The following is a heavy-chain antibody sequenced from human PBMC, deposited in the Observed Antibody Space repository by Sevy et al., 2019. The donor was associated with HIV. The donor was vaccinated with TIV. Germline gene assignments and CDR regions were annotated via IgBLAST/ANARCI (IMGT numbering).Heavy chain of an antibody. CDR2: IYYNGRT. Sequence: SDTLSLTCTVSDASLTSYYWSWIRYSPGKGLEWIGNIYYNGRTNYNRSLNSRVIISVDTSKGQFSLKLSSVTPADTALYYCARDSFCTSGICNMFFDHWGQGILVTVST. D-gene: IGHD2-8*01. CDR3: ARDSFCTSGICNMFFDH. J-gene: IGHJ4*02. V-gene: IGHV4-59*13. CDR1: DASLTSYY.